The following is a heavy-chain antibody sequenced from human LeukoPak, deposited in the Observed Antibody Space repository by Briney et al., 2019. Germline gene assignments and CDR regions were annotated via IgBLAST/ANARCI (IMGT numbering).Heavy chain of an antibody. CDR2: ISGSSNTI. D-gene: IGHD4-17*01. CDR3: ARAVTTVTRGGLVFDY. J-gene: IGHJ4*02. V-gene: IGHV3-48*02. CDR1: GFTFSSYS. Sequence: GGSLRLSCAASGFTFSSYSMNWVRQSPGKGLEWVSYISGSSNTIYYADSVKGRFTISGDNAKNSLYLQMNSLGDEDTAVYYCARAVTTVTRGGLVFDYWGQGTLVTVSS.